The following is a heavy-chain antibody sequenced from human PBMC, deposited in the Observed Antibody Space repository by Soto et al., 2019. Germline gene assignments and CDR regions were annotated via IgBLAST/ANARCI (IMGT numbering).Heavy chain of an antibody. Sequence: EVQLLESGGGLVQPGGSLRLSCTASGFTFSSYPMTWVRQGPGKGLEWVSAIDGTGAYIYYINSVKGRFTISRDNSKNTLYLQMNSLRAEDTAVYYCAKNMAKPTYDSWGQGTLVTVSP. V-gene: IGHV3-23*01. CDR2: IDGTGAYI. CDR3: AKNMAKPTYDS. CDR1: GFTFSSYP. J-gene: IGHJ5*01. D-gene: IGHD1-1*01.